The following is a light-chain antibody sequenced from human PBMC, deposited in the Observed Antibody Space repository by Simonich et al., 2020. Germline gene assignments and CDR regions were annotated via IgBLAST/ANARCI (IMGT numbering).Light chain of an antibody. CDR1: QIVSSSY. J-gene: IGKJ2*01. Sequence: IVLTQSPGTLSLSPGESATLSCRASQIVSSSYLAWYQQKPGLAPRLLIYASSSRATGIPDRVSGSGSRTDFTLTICRLGPEVFAVYYWQQYGSSPYTIGQGTKLEIK. CDR2: ASS. CDR3: QQYGSSPYT. V-gene: IGKV3-20*01.